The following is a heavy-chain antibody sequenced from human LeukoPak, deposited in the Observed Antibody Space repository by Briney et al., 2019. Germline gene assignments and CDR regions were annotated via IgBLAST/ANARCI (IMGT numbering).Heavy chain of an antibody. CDR3: ARVEDYVWGSPDY. CDR2: IYTSGST. CDR1: GCSISSYY. Sequence: SETLSLTCTVSGCSISSYYWSWIRQPAGKGLEWVGRIYTSGSTNYNPSLKSRFTMSGDTSKNQFSLKLSSLTAADTAVYYCARVEDYVWGSPDYWGQGTLVTVSS. J-gene: IGHJ4*02. D-gene: IGHD3-16*01. V-gene: IGHV4-4*07.